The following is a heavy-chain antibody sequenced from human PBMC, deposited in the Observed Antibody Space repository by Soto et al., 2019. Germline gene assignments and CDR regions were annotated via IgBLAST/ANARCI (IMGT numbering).Heavy chain of an antibody. CDR3: ARDFRRGDWFDP. CDR1: GGSVSSGSYY. V-gene: IGHV4-61*01. J-gene: IGHJ5*02. Sequence: SETLSLTCTVSGGSVSSGSYYWSWIRQPPGKGLEWIGYIYYSGSTNYNPSLKSRVTISVDTSKNQFSLKLSSVTAADTAVYYCARDFRRGDWFDPWGQGTLLTVSS. CDR2: IYYSGST. D-gene: IGHD3-10*01.